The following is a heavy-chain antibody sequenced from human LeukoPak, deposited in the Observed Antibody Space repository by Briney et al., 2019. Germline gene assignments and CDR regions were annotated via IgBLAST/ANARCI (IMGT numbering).Heavy chain of an antibody. CDR2: ISDDGSNK. J-gene: IGHJ5*02. CDR1: GFTFSSYG. V-gene: IGHV3-30*18. Sequence: GGSLRLSCAASGFTFSSYGMHWVRQAPGKGLELGAVISDDGSNKYYADSVKGRFTISRDNSKNTMYLQMNSLRAEDTAVYYCAKSYYYGSGTPSWLDPWGQGNLVTVSS. D-gene: IGHD3-10*01. CDR3: AKSYYYGSGTPSWLDP.